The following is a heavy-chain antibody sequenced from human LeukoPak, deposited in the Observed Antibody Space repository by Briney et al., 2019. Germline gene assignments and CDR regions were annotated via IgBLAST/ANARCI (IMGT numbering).Heavy chain of an antibody. CDR3: AANGYCGTDCYYYFDY. CDR1: GGTFNNYA. CDR2: IIPIFGTT. J-gene: IGHJ4*02. V-gene: IGHV1-69*13. D-gene: IGHD2-21*02. Sequence: GASVKVSCKPSGGTFNNYAFSWVRQAPGQGLEWMGGIIPIFGTTNYAQKFQGRVSITADESTTTAFMELSGLRSADTAVYYCAANGYCGTDCYYYFDYWGQGTLVTVSS.